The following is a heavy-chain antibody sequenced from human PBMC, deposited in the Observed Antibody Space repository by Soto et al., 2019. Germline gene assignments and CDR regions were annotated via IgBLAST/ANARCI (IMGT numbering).Heavy chain of an antibody. J-gene: IGHJ4*02. CDR1: GFTFSNYA. CDR3: ARDTYCGGDCYSWYFDY. V-gene: IGHV3-30-3*01. Sequence: GGSLRLSCAASGFTFSNYAMHWVRQAPGKGLEWVAVISYDGFNKYYADSVRGRFTISRDNSKNTLYLQMNSLRAEDTAVYYCARDTYCGGDCYSWYFDYWGQGTLVTVSS. D-gene: IGHD2-21*02. CDR2: ISYDGFNK.